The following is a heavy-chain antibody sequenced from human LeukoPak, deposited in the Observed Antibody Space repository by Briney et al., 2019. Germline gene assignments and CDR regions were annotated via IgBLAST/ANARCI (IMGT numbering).Heavy chain of an antibody. CDR1: GGSISSSSYY. D-gene: IGHD3-9*01. Sequence: ETLSLTCTVSGGSISSSSYYWGWIRQPPGKGLEWVANIKQDGSEKYYVDSVKGRFTISRDNAKNSLYLQMNSLRAEDTAVYYCARANYDILTGYSYYYYYYYMDVWGKGTTGTVSS. CDR2: IKQDGSEK. CDR3: ARANYDILTGYSYYYYYYYMDV. J-gene: IGHJ6*03. V-gene: IGHV3-7*01.